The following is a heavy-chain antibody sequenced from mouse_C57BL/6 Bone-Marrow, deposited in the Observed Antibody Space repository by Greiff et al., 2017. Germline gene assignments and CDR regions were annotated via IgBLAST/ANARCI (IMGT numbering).Heavy chain of an antibody. CDR3: AREYLRRGRRPVSMDY. CDR1: GYTFTSYW. V-gene: IGHV1-52*01. J-gene: IGHJ4*01. CDR2: IDPSDSET. Sequence: QVQLQQPGAELVRPGSSVKLSCKASGYTFTSYWMHWVKQRPIQGLEWIGNIDPSDSETHYNQKFKDKATLTVDKSSSTAYMQLSSLTSEDSAVYYCAREYLRRGRRPVSMDYWGQGTSVTVSS. D-gene: IGHD5-1*01.